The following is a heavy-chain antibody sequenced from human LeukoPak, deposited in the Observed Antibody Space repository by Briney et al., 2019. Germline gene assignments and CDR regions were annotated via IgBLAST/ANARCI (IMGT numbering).Heavy chain of an antibody. Sequence: SVKVSCKASGGTLNTYAISWVRQAPGLGLEWMGRIIPVLSILNYAQKFQGRVTITADKSTSTAYMELSGLKSEDTAVYYCATDSTYYHDSSGYSFAYWGQGTLVTVSS. J-gene: IGHJ4*02. V-gene: IGHV1-69*04. CDR2: IIPVLSIL. CDR1: GGTLNTYA. D-gene: IGHD3-22*01. CDR3: ATDSTYYHDSSGYSFAY.